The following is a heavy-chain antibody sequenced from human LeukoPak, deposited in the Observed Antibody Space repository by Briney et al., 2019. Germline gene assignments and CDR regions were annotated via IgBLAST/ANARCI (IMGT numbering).Heavy chain of an antibody. Sequence: SETLSLTCAVYGGSFSGYYWSWIRQPPGKGLEWIGEINHSGSTNYNPSLKSRVTISVDTSKNQFSPKLSSVTAADTAVYYCARGPRYYGMDVWGQGTTVTVSS. J-gene: IGHJ6*02. CDR3: ARGPRYYGMDV. V-gene: IGHV4-34*01. CDR2: INHSGST. CDR1: GGSFSGYY.